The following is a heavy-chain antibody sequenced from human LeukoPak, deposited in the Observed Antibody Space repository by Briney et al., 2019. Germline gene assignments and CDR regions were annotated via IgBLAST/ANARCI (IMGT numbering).Heavy chain of an antibody. D-gene: IGHD6-13*01. CDR2: IYYSGDT. J-gene: IGHJ5*02. Sequence: SETLSLTCTVSGGSISSTTYYWDWIRQPPGQGLEWIGSIYYSGDTYYNPSLKSRATISVDTSKNQFSLKLTSVTAADTAVYYCARRVAAVGQRFDPWGQGSLVTVSS. V-gene: IGHV4-39*01. CDR3: ARRVAAVGQRFDP. CDR1: GGSISSTTYY.